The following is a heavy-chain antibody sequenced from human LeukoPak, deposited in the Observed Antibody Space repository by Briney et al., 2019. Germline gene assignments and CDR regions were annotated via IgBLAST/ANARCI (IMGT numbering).Heavy chain of an antibody. J-gene: IGHJ4*02. CDR1: GGSISSYY. Sequence: SETLSLTCTVSGGSISSYYWSWIRQPPGKGLEWIGYIYYGGNTNYNPSLKSRVTISVDTSKNQFSLKLASVTAADTAVYYCAGDKTTGGWYEFDYWGQGTLVTVSS. D-gene: IGHD6-19*01. CDR2: IYYGGNT. CDR3: AGDKTTGGWYEFDY. V-gene: IGHV4-59*01.